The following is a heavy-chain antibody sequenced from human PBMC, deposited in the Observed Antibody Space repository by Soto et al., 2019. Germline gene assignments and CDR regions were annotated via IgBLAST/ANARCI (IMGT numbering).Heavy chain of an antibody. D-gene: IGHD2-15*01. Sequence: VQLVESGGGVVQPGRSLRLSCEASGFTFSNYGMHWVRQAPGKGLEWVALISYDGSNKYYADSVKGRFTISRDNFKNTLYLQMNSLRVEDTAVYYCAKGEGYAEEVVYWGQGTLVTVSS. J-gene: IGHJ4*02. CDR2: ISYDGSNK. V-gene: IGHV3-30*18. CDR1: GFTFSNYG. CDR3: AKGEGYAEEVVY.